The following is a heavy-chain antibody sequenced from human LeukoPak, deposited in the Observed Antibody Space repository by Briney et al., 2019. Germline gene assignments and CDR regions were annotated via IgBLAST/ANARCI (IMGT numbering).Heavy chain of an antibody. Sequence: GGSLRLSCAASLFTFSSYAMSWVRQVPGKGLEWVSGISGSGERTYYGDSVKGRFSISRDNSKNTLFLQMNSLTVEDTALYYCTDGLDFWGQGTLVTVSS. CDR1: LFTFSSYA. D-gene: IGHD5-24*01. J-gene: IGHJ4*02. V-gene: IGHV3-23*01. CDR2: ISGSGERT. CDR3: TDGLDF.